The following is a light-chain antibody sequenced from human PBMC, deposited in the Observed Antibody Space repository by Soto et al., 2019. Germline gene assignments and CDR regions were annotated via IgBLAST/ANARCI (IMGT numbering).Light chain of an antibody. J-gene: IGKJ2*01. CDR1: QRVDNNY. Sequence: EIVLTQSPAALPLSPGEIATLSCGATQRVDNNYVDWYHQKPGLAPRLLLYDAVNRTTGIPDRVSGGVSGTHCTLTISRLESEDVAVYYCHLYGNSPYTSGQGTKVLIK. CDR3: HLYGNSPYT. V-gene: IGKV3D-20*01. CDR2: DAV.